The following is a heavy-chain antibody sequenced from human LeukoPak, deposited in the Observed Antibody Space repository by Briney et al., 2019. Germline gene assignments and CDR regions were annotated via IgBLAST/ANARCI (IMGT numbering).Heavy chain of an antibody. Sequence: PGRSLRLSCAASGFTFDDYAMHWVRQAPGKGLEWVSGISRNSGSIGYADSVKGRFTISRDNAKNSLYLQMNSLRAEDMALYYCAKVGYGDYGAFDIWGQGTMVTVSS. V-gene: IGHV3-9*03. J-gene: IGHJ3*02. CDR1: GFTFDDYA. CDR2: ISRNSGSI. CDR3: AKVGYGDYGAFDI. D-gene: IGHD4-17*01.